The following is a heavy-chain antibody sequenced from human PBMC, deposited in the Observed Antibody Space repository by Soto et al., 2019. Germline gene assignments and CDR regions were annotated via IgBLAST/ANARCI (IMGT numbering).Heavy chain of an antibody. CDR2: ISYDGSNK. V-gene: IGHV3-30-3*01. D-gene: IGHD3-10*01. Sequence: QVQLVESGGGVVQRGRSLRLSCAASGFTFSSYAMHWVRQAPGKGLEWVAVISYDGSNKYYADSVKGRFTISRDNSKNTLYLQMNSLRAEDTAVYYCAREKGSSSVMDVWGQGTTVTVSS. J-gene: IGHJ6*02. CDR1: GFTFSSYA. CDR3: AREKGSSSVMDV.